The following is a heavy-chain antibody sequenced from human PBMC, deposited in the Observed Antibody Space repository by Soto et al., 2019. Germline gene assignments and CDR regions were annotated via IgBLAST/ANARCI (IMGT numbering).Heavy chain of an antibody. J-gene: IGHJ6*02. Sequence: QVQLVQSGAEVKKPGASVKVSCKASGYTFTSYAIHWVRQAPGQRLEWMGWINAGNGNTKYSQKFQGRVTITRDTSASTAYMELSSLRYEDTAVYYCAIAPGSGGMDVWGQGTTVTVS. D-gene: IGHD3-10*01. V-gene: IGHV1-3*01. CDR1: GYTFTSYA. CDR2: INAGNGNT. CDR3: AIAPGSGGMDV.